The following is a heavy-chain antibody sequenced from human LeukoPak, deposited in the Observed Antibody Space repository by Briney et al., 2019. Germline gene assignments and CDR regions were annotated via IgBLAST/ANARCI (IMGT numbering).Heavy chain of an antibody. D-gene: IGHD3-16*01. J-gene: IGHJ5*02. CDR1: GFTFSSYS. V-gene: IGHV3-21*01. CDR2: ISSSSSYI. Sequence: PGGSLRLSCAASGFTFSSYSMNWVRQAPGKGLEWVSSISSSSSYIYYADSVKSRFTISRDNAKNSLYLQMNSLRAEDTAVYYCAGPLLGFDPWGQGTLVTVSS. CDR3: AGPLLGFDP.